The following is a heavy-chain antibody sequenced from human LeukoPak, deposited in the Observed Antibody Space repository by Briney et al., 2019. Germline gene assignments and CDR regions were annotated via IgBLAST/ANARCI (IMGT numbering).Heavy chain of an antibody. CDR2: IYTSGST. J-gene: IGHJ5*02. CDR3: AREDITMVRGVIPWFDP. V-gene: IGHV4-59*10. Sequence: SETLSLTCAVYGGSFSGYYWSWIRQPPGKGLEWIGRIYTSGSTNYNPSLKSRVTMSVDTSKNQFSLKLSSVTAADTAVYYCAREDITMVRGVIPWFDPWGQGTLVTVSS. D-gene: IGHD3-10*01. CDR1: GGSFSGYY.